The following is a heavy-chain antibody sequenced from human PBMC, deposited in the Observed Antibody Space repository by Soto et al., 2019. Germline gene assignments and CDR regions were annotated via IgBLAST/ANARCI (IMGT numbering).Heavy chain of an antibody. CDR1: GFTFSSYS. V-gene: IGHV3-21*01. D-gene: IGHD2-2*01. J-gene: IGHJ4*02. CDR3: ASCPGYCSSSGWYDGSPPDY. CDR2: ISSSSSYI. Sequence: EVQLVESGGGLVKPGGSLRLSCAASGFTFSSYSMNWVRQAPGKGLEWVSSISSSSSYIYYADSVKGRFTISRDNAKNSLYLQINSLRAEDTAVYYCASCPGYCSSSGWYDGSPPDYWGQGTLVTVSS.